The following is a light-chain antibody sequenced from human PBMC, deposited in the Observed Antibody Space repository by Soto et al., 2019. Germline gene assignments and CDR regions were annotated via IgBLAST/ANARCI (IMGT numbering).Light chain of an antibody. CDR1: QTISNY. CDR2: GAS. V-gene: IGKV1-39*01. CDR3: QQSYSVLPIT. Sequence: DIPMTQSPSSLSASVGDRVTITCRARQTISNYLNWYQQKPGKAPTLLIYGASNVQSVVPSRFSGSGSGTDFTLTISSLQPEDFATYYCQQSYSVLPITFGQGTRLDIK. J-gene: IGKJ5*01.